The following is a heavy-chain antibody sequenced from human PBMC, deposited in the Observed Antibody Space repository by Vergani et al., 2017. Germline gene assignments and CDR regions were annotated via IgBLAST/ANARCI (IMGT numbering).Heavy chain of an antibody. J-gene: IGHJ4*02. CDR2: IVPMFGTA. Sequence: QVQLVQSGPELKKPGSSVKISCEASGGTFNSFAFTWVRQAPGQGLEWMGAIVPMFGTATYAQKFRDRVTIVADESTKTAHMELSSLRPDDAAVYFCAREINNGFDSWGQGTLVAVSS. CDR3: AREINNGFDS. V-gene: IGHV1-69*01. CDR1: GGTFNSFA. D-gene: IGHD1-14*01.